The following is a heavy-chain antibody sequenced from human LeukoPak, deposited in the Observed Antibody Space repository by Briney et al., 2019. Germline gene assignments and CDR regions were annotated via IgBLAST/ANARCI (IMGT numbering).Heavy chain of an antibody. V-gene: IGHV3-30-3*01. CDR1: GFTFSNFA. Sequence: GRSLRLSCAASGFTFSNFAMHWVRQAPGKGLEWVAVISYDGDNEYYADSVKGQFTISRDNSKDRLYLQMNSLRPEDTAMYYCARVRGGRSWYYYGMDVWGRGTTVTVSS. J-gene: IGHJ6*02. CDR2: ISYDGDNE. D-gene: IGHD3-16*01. CDR3: ARVRGGRSWYYYGMDV.